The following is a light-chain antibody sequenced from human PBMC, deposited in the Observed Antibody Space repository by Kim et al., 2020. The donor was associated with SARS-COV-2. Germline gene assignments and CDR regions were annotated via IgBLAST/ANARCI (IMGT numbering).Light chain of an antibody. CDR2: DVN. CDR1: SSDVGGYDY. Sequence: QSALTQPRSVSGSPVQSVTISCTGTSSDVGGYDYVSWYQQYPGKAPKLIIYDVNKRPSGVPDRFSGSKSGNTASLTISGLQTEDEADYYCCSYAGSVVFGGGTQLTV. J-gene: IGLJ2*01. V-gene: IGLV2-11*01. CDR3: CSYAGSVV.